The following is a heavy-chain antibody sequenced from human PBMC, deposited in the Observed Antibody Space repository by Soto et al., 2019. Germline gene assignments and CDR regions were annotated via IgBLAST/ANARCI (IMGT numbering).Heavy chain of an antibody. J-gene: IGHJ4*02. CDR1: GITFSTYW. V-gene: IGHV3-74*01. Sequence: GSLRLSCAASGITFSTYWMHWVRQAPGKGLVWISRISNDGSSTTYADSVKGRFTMSRDNAKNTLYLQMNSLRAEDTAMYYCASGRGDSRYYFDCWGQGTLVTVSS. CDR2: ISNDGSST. CDR3: ASGRGDSRYYFDC. D-gene: IGHD2-15*01.